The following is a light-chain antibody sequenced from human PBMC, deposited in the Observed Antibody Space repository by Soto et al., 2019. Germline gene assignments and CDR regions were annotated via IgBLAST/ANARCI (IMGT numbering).Light chain of an antibody. J-gene: IGKJ1*01. CDR2: DTS. V-gene: IGKV3-15*01. CDR3: PQYAHWPPGT. Sequence: THSPVALSVSQGERVTLSCRASQSVSSSLAWYQQRPGQAPRLLIYDTSTRAPGIAARFSGSGSGTEFTLTISSLQSEEVAVYYWPQYAHWPPGTFCQVTKVDI. CDR1: QSVSSS.